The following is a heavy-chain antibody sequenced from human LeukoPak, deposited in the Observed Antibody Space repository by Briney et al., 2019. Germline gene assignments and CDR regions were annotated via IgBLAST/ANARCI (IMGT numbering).Heavy chain of an antibody. CDR3: ARGGYDFWSGYGYYYYYMDV. V-gene: IGHV4-4*07. D-gene: IGHD3-3*01. J-gene: IGHJ6*03. CDR2: IYTSGST. CDR1: GGSISSYY. Sequence: PSETLSLTCTVSGGSISSYYWSWIRQPAGKGLEWIGRIYTSGSTYYNPSLKSRVTISVDTSKNQFSLKLSSVTAADTAVYYCARGGYDFWSGYGYYYYYMDVWGKGTTVTVPS.